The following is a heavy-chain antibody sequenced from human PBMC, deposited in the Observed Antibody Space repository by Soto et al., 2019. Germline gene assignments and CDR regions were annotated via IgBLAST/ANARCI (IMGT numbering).Heavy chain of an antibody. V-gene: IGHV3-74*01. J-gene: IGHJ4*02. CDR2: INSDGSST. CDR3: ALSHTVTTDY. Sequence: EVQLVESGGGLVQPGGSLRLSCAASGLTFSSYWMHWVRQAPGKGLVWVSRINSDGSSTSYADSVKGRFTISRDTANNTLYLQMNSLRAEDTAVYYCALSHTVTTDYWGQGTLVTVSS. D-gene: IGHD4-17*01. CDR1: GLTFSSYW.